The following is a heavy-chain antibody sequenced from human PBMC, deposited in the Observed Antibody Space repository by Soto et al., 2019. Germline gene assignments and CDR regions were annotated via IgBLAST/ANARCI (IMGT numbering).Heavy chain of an antibody. CDR3: AMSLTHAGFVS. D-gene: IGHD1-1*01. V-gene: IGHV4-31*03. Sequence: PSETLSLTCTVYGGSLSRGGHYWNWIRQRPGKGLEWIGYIYPSGSFYYKPSLRNRVSISEATSKNQVTLQLTSVTAAETAIYDCAMSLTHAGFVSRGHGTLVTV. CDR1: GGSLSRGGHY. J-gene: IGHJ5*01. CDR2: IYPSGSF.